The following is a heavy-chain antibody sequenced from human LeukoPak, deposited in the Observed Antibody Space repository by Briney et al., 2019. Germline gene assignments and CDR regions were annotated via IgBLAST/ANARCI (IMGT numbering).Heavy chain of an antibody. Sequence: AASVKVSCKASGGTFSSYAISWVRQAPGQGLEWMGGIIPIFGTANYAQKFQGRVTITTDESTSTAYMELSSLRSEDTAVYYCASGYDFWSGYRNWFDPWGQGTLVTVSS. D-gene: IGHD3-3*01. J-gene: IGHJ5*02. CDR1: GGTFSSYA. V-gene: IGHV1-69*05. CDR3: ASGYDFWSGYRNWFDP. CDR2: IIPIFGTA.